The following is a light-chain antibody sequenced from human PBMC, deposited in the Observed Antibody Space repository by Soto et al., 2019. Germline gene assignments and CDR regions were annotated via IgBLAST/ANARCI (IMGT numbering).Light chain of an antibody. J-gene: IGLJ1*01. V-gene: IGLV2-14*01. Sequence: QSVLTQPASVSGSPGQSITISCAGTSSDVGPYNYVSWYQLHPGKAPKLMIFGVSNRPSGVSNRFSGSKSGNTASLTISGLQAEDEADYYCSPYTSTDTLYVFGTGTKVTVL. CDR2: GVS. CDR3: SPYTSTDTLYV. CDR1: SSDVGPYNY.